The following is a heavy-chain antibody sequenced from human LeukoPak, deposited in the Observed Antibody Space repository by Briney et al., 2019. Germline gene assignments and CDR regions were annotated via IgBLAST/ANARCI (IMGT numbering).Heavy chain of an antibody. CDR2: IWNDGSKK. J-gene: IGHJ4*02. CDR3: GRDSLGGDY. V-gene: IGHV3-33*08. Sequence: GGSLRLSCAASGFSFSTFGMHWARRAPGKGLEWVAVIWNDGSKKFYAESVKGRFTISRDNSQNTLYLQMNRLRAEDTAVYYCGRDSLGGDYCSQATLVTVPS. D-gene: IGHD3-16*01. CDR1: GFSFSTFG.